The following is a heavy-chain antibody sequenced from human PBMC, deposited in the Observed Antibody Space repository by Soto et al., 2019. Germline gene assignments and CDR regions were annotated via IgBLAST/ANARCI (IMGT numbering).Heavy chain of an antibody. D-gene: IGHD6-13*01. CDR1: GFTFSSYA. Sequence: GGSLRLSCAASGFTFSSYAMSWVRQAPGKGLEWVSAISGSGGSTYYADSVKGRFTISRDNYKNTLNMQMNSLKAEDTAVYYCAKDGTGIAAALYYYGMDVWGQGTTVTVSS. CDR2: ISGSGGST. V-gene: IGHV3-23*01. CDR3: AKDGTGIAAALYYYGMDV. J-gene: IGHJ6*02.